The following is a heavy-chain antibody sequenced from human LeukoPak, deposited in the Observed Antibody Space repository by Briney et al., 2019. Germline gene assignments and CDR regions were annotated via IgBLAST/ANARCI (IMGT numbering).Heavy chain of an antibody. CDR1: GFTFSSYW. CDR3: ARDVYYDSSRGIGDY. CDR2: INSDGSST. J-gene: IGHJ4*02. V-gene: IGHV3-74*01. Sequence: GGSLRLSCAASGFTFSSYWMHWVRQAPGKGLVWVSRINSDGSSTSYADSVKGRFTISRDNAKNTLYLQMNSLRAEDTAVYYCARDVYYDSSRGIGDYWGQGTLVTVSS. D-gene: IGHD3-22*01.